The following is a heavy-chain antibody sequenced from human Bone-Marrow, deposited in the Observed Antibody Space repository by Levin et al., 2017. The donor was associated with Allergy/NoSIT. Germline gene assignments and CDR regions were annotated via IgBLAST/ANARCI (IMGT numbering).Heavy chain of an antibody. J-gene: IGHJ5*02. CDR3: ARESSSNYDFWSGYYGNNWFDP. V-gene: IGHV3-33*01. D-gene: IGHD3-3*01. CDR1: GFTFSSYG. Sequence: GGSLRLSCAASGFTFSSYGMHWVRQAPGKGLEGVAVIWYDGSNKYYADSVKGRFTISRDNSKNTLYLQMNSLRAEDTAVYYCARESSSNYDFWSGYYGNNWFDPWGQGTLVTVSS. CDR2: IWYDGSNK.